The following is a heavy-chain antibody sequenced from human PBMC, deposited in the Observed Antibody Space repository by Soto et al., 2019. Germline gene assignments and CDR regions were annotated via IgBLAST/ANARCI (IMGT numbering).Heavy chain of an antibody. CDR2: INAGSGYT. Sequence: AAVKVSCQASGYTFTTFAMHWVRQAPGQRPEWLGWINAGSGYTKYSQNFQDRVTISSDTSASTAYMELSSLRSGDTAIYYCARDRVSLAMFGVPVGVFKNWGQGTLVTVSS. V-gene: IGHV1-3*01. D-gene: IGHD3-3*01. J-gene: IGHJ1*01. CDR1: GYTFTTFA. CDR3: ARDRVSLAMFGVPVGVFKN.